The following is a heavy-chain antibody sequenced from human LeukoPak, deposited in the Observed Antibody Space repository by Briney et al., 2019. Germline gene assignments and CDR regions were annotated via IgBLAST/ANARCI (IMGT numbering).Heavy chain of an antibody. CDR1: GGSISSDY. CDR2: IYISGNA. D-gene: IGHD1-1*01. CDR3: ARAKYTTLPSAFDV. J-gene: IGHJ3*01. Sequence: SETLSLTCTVSGGSISSDYWTWIRQPAGKGLEWIGRIYISGNAYYNPSLKSRVTMSLDTSKNQFSLNLSSVTAADTAVYYCARAKYTTLPSAFDVWGQGTMVTVSS. V-gene: IGHV4-4*07.